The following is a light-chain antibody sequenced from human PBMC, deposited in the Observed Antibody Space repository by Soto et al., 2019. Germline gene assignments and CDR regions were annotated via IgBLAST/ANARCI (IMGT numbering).Light chain of an antibody. CDR1: QSVSSY. V-gene: IGKV3-11*01. J-gene: IGKJ2*01. CDR2: DAS. Sequence: EIVLTQSPATPSLSPGERATLSCRASQSVSSYLAWYQQKPCQAPRLLIYDASNRATGIPARFSGSESGTDFTLTISALEAEDFALYYCQQRNNWPMYTFGQGTKLEIK. CDR3: QQRNNWPMYT.